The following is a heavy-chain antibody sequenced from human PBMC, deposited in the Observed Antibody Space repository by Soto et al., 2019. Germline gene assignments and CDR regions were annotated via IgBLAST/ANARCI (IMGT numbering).Heavy chain of an antibody. V-gene: IGHV4-30-2*01. Sequence: PSETLSLTCAVSGGSISSGGYSWSWIRQPPGKGLEWIGYMYHSGSTYYNPSLKSRVTISIDRSKNQFSLKLSAVTAADTAVYYCARVQGGDERGYWFDPWGQGTLVTVSS. CDR1: GGSISSGGYS. J-gene: IGHJ5*02. CDR3: ARVQGGDERGYWFDP. D-gene: IGHD2-21*02. CDR2: MYHSGST.